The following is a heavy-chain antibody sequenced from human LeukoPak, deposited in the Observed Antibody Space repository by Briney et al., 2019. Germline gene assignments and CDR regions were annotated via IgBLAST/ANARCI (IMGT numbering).Heavy chain of an antibody. Sequence: GASVKVSCKASGGTFSSYAISWVRQAPGQGLEWKGGMIPFFGTTNYAQKFQGRVTITADKSTTTAYMELSSLRSEDTAVYYCARDRGYSYYQFYMDVWGKGTTVTVSS. CDR1: GGTFSSYA. J-gene: IGHJ6*03. D-gene: IGHD5-24*01. CDR2: MIPFFGTT. V-gene: IGHV1-69*06. CDR3: ARDRGYSYYQFYMDV.